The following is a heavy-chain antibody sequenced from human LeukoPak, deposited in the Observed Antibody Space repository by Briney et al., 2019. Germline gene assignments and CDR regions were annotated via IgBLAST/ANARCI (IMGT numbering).Heavy chain of an antibody. Sequence: ASVKVSCKASGGTFSSYAINWVRQAPGQGLEWMGGIIPIFGTTHYAQRFQGGVTITADDSTSTAYMELSSLRSEDTAVYYCARDKENYSWFDPWGQGTLVTVSS. CDR3: ARDKENYSWFDP. CDR2: IIPIFGTT. CDR1: GGTFSSYA. J-gene: IGHJ5*02. V-gene: IGHV1-69*13.